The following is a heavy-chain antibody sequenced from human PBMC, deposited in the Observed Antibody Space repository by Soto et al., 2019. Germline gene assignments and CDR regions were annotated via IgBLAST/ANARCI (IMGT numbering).Heavy chain of an antibody. CDR2: IIPIFGTA. J-gene: IGHJ6*02. V-gene: IGHV1-69*01. Sequence: QVQLVQSGAEVRKPGSSVRVSCKASGGSFNRHTISWVRQAPGQGLEWMGGIIPIFGTANHAQKFQGRVTIIADESTSTVYMELRSLRSDDTAVYYCASLGATIRDTYYYYGMDVWGQGTTVTVSS. D-gene: IGHD5-12*01. CDR1: GGSFNRHT. CDR3: ASLGATIRDTYYYYGMDV.